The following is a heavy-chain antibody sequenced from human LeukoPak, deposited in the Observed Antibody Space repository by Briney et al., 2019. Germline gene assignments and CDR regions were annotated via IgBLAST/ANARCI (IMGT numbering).Heavy chain of an antibody. CDR1: GFTVSSNY. D-gene: IGHD3-9*01. CDR2: VYSGGTT. J-gene: IGHJ4*02. Sequence: GGSLRLSCAASGFTVSSNYMSWVRQAPGKGLEWVSVVYSGGTTYYADSVKGRFTISRDNFKNTLFLQMNSLRAEDTAVYYCSRGAISNPGHDILTGYYFGYFFDYWGQGALVTVSS. V-gene: IGHV3-66*01. CDR3: SRGAISNPGHDILTGYYFGYFFDY.